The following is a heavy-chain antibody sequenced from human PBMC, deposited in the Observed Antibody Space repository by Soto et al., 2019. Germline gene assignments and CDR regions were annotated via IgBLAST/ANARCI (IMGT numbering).Heavy chain of an antibody. J-gene: IGHJ5*02. V-gene: IGHV1-69*01. Sequence: QVQLVQSGSEVKMPGSSVKVSCKTSGGTFSRHAINWVRQAPGQGLEWMGGIIPLFGTTNYAQKFKGRVTISADESTSTAYMELSSLTAEDAAVYYCARAAIHGSIWYCWFDTWGQGTLVTVSS. CDR1: GGTFSRHA. CDR3: ARAAIHGSIWYCWFDT. D-gene: IGHD6-13*01. CDR2: IIPLFGTT.